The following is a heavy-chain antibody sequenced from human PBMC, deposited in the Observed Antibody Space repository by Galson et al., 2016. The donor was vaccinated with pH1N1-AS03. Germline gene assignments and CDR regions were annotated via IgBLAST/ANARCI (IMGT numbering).Heavy chain of an antibody. CDR1: GYTFTGFY. CDR2: IDPNSGVT. CDR3: ARDPRGPCTSTTCATAYYFGMDV. V-gene: IGHV1-2*04. J-gene: IGHJ6*02. D-gene: IGHD2/OR15-2a*01. Sequence: SVKVSCKASGYTFTGFYVHWMRQAPGQGLEWMGWIDPNSGVTNYAQKFQAWVTMTRDTSSTTAYMEVSGLRSDDTAVYYCARDPRGPCTSTTCATAYYFGMDVWGQGTLVTVSS.